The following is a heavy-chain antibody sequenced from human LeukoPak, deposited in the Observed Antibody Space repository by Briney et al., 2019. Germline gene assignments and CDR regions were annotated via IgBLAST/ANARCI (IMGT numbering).Heavy chain of an antibody. CDR2: IYNSVST. V-gene: IGHV4-59*01. D-gene: IGHD4-17*01. J-gene: IGHJ4*02. Sequence: SETLSLTCTVSGGSISSYYWNWIRQPPGKGLEWIGYIYNSVSTNYNPSLKSRVTISVDTSKNQFSLKLSSVTAADTAVYYCARSPDYAFVDYWGQGTLVTISS. CDR1: GGSISSYY. CDR3: ARSPDYAFVDY.